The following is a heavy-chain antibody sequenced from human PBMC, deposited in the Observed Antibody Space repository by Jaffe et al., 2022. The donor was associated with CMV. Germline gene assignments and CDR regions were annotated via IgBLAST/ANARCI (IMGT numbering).Heavy chain of an antibody. Sequence: EVQLVESGGGLVKPGGSLRLSCAASGFTFSNAWMSWVRQAPGKGLEWVGRIKSKTDGGTTDYAAPVKGRFTISRDDSKNTLYLQMNSLKTEDTAVYYCTTDPPGYCSSTSCYGGGALGYYYGMDVWGQGTTVTVSS. D-gene: IGHD2-2*01. CDR3: TTDPPGYCSSTSCYGGGALGYYYGMDV. CDR1: GFTFSNAW. J-gene: IGHJ6*02. CDR2: IKSKTDGGTT. V-gene: IGHV3-15*01.